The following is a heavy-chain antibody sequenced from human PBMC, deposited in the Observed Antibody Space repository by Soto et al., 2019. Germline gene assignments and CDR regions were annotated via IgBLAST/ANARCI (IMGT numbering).Heavy chain of an antibody. V-gene: IGHV1-24*01. CDR1: GYTLTELS. Sequence: QVQLVQSGAEVKKPGASVKVSCKVSGYTLTELSMHWVRQAPGKGLEWMGGFDPEDGETIYAQKFQGRVTMTEDTATDTAYMELSSLRSEDTAVYYCATGDPRIADGAEYFQHWGQGTLVTVSS. CDR3: ATGDPRIADGAEYFQH. D-gene: IGHD6-13*01. J-gene: IGHJ1*01. CDR2: FDPEDGET.